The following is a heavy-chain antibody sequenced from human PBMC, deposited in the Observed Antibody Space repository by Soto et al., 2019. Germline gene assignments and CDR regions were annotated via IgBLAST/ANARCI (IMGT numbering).Heavy chain of an antibody. CDR2: IYHSGST. V-gene: IGHV4-4*02. D-gene: IGHD2-8*01. Sequence: SETLSLTCAVSSGSISSSNWWSWVRQPPGKGLEWIGEIYHSGSTNYNPSLKSRVTISVDKSKNQFSLKLSSVTAADMAVYYCARLYCTNGVCYTEAFDIWGQGTMVTVSS. CDR1: SGSISSSNW. J-gene: IGHJ3*02. CDR3: ARLYCTNGVCYTEAFDI.